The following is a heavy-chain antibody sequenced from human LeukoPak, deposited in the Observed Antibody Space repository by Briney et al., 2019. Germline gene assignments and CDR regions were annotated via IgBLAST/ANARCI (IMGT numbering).Heavy chain of an antibody. V-gene: IGHV4-59*01. CDR3: AGVATKAWWFDP. J-gene: IGHJ5*02. Sequence: PSETLSLTCTVSGGSISSYYWSWIRQPPGKGLEWIGYIYYSGSTNYNPSLKSRVTISVDTSKNQFSLKLSSVTAADTAVYYCAGVATKAWWFDPWGQGTLVTVSS. CDR2: IYYSGST. CDR1: GGSISSYY.